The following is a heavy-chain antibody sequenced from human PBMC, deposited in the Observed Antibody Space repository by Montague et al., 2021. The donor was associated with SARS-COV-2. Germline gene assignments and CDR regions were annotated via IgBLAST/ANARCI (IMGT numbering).Heavy chain of an antibody. D-gene: IGHD3-10*01. V-gene: IGHV4-39*07. Sequence: SETLSLTCTVSGGSISSSNYYWGWIRQPPGKGLEWIGYMYCSGSTNYNPSLKSRVTISIDTSKNQFSLKLSSVTAADTAVYYCARDDIVLQGVTKGMDVWGQGTTVTVSS. J-gene: IGHJ6*02. CDR1: GGSISSSNYY. CDR3: ARDDIVLQGVTKGMDV. CDR2: MYCSGST.